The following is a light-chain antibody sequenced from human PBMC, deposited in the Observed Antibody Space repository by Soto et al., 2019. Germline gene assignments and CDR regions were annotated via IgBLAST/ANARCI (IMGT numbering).Light chain of an antibody. CDR2: GNK. CDR3: QSFDTRLNSVV. V-gene: IGLV1-40*01. J-gene: IGLJ2*01. Sequence: QSVVTQPSSVSGAPGQRVTISCTGSSSNIGAGYDVHWYQQFPGRAPKLLIYGNKNRPAGVPDRISGSKSGTSASLDITGLQAEDEADYYCQSFDTRLNSVVFGGGTKLTVL. CDR1: SSNIGAGYD.